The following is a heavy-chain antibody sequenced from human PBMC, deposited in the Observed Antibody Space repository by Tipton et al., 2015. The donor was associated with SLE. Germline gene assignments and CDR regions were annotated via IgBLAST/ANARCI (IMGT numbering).Heavy chain of an antibody. V-gene: IGHV4-61*02. CDR1: GGSISSGSYY. Sequence: TLSLTCTVSGGSISSGSYYWSWIRQPAGKGLEWIGRIYTSGSTNYNPSLKSRVTISVDTSKNQFSLKLSSVTAADTAVYYCARAPGGGRWPFDYWGQGTLVTVSS. CDR2: IYTSGST. D-gene: IGHD5-24*01. CDR3: ARAPGGGRWPFDY. J-gene: IGHJ4*02.